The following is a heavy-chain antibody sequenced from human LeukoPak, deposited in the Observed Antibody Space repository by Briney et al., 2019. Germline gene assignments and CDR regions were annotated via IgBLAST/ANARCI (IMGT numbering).Heavy chain of an antibody. J-gene: IGHJ3*02. Sequence: ASVNVSCKASVYTFTGYYMHWVRQAPAQGLESMGWINPNSGGTNYAQKFQGRVTMTRDTSISTAYMELSSLRSDDTAVYYCARGIAAAPRSAFDIWGQGTMVTVSS. CDR1: VYTFTGYY. CDR3: ARGIAAAPRSAFDI. CDR2: INPNSGGT. D-gene: IGHD6-13*01. V-gene: IGHV1-2*02.